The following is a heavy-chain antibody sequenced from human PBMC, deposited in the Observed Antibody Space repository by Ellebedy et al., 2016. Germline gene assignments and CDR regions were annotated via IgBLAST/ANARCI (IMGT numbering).Heavy chain of an antibody. J-gene: IGHJ4*02. V-gene: IGHV1-18*01. CDR3: ARDRGLAAPYYFDY. CDR2: ISAYNGNT. CDR1: GYTFTSYG. D-gene: IGHD3-10*01. Sequence: ASVKVSXXASGYTFTSYGISWVRQAPGQGLEWMGWISAYNGNTNYAQKLQGRVTMTTDTSTSTAYMELRSLRSDDTAVYYCARDRGLAAPYYFDYWGQGTLVTVSS.